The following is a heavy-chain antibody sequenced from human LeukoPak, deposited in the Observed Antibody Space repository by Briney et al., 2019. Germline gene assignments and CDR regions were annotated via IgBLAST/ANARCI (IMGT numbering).Heavy chain of an antibody. D-gene: IGHD3-3*01. CDR1: GFTFSYHW. V-gene: IGHV3-7*04. CDR3: ARGATLGEYYDFWSGQDPFDI. Sequence: AGGSLTLSCAASGFTFSYHWMSWVRQAPGKGLEWVANMKQEGSEKYSVVSVKGRFTISRDNAKNSLYLQMNRLRAEDTAVYYCARGATLGEYYDFWSGQDPFDIWGQGTMVTISS. CDR2: MKQEGSEK. J-gene: IGHJ3*02.